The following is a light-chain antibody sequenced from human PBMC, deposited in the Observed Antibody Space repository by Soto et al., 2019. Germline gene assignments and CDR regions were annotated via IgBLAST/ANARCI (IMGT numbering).Light chain of an antibody. CDR1: QSVNSRY. V-gene: IGKV3-20*01. J-gene: IGKJ3*01. CDR2: GAS. CDR3: HQYGSSPPFT. Sequence: EIVLTQSPGTLSLSPGERATLSCRASQSVNSRYLAWYQQKPGQAPRLLIYGASSRATGIPDRFSGSGSGPDFTLTISRLEPEDFAVYYCHQYGSSPPFTFGPGTKVDIK.